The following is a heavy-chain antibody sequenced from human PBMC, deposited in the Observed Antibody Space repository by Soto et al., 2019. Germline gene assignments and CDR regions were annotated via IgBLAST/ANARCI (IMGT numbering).Heavy chain of an antibody. J-gene: IGHJ4*02. Sequence: QVQLVQSGAEVKKPGSSVKVSCKASGGTFSSYAISWVRQAPGQGLEWMGGIIPIFGTANYAQKFQGRVTITADESTSTAYMELSSLRSEDTAVYYCERYLTYYYDSSGYITEWGQGTLVTVSS. CDR1: GGTFSSYA. V-gene: IGHV1-69*12. D-gene: IGHD3-22*01. CDR2: IIPIFGTA. CDR3: ERYLTYYYDSSGYITE.